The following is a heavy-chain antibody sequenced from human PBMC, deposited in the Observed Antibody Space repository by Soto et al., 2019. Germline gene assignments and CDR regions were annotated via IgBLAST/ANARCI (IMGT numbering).Heavy chain of an antibody. CDR1: GYTLASFD. CDR3: ARGSRTFDY. CDR2: MSPNSGNA. Sequence: GASVKVSCKASGYTLASFDISWVRQSTGQGLEWMGWMSPNSGNAGYAQNFQGKVTMTSNTSISTAYLELTSLRSEDTAVYYCARGSRTFDYWGQGPQVPSPQ. V-gene: IGHV1-8*01. J-gene: IGHJ4*02.